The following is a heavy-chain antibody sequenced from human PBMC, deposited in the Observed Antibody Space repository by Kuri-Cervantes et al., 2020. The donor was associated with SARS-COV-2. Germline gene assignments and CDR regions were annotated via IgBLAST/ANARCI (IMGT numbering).Heavy chain of an antibody. CDR2: INPNSGGT. V-gene: IGHV1-2*04. Sequence: ASVKVSCKASGYTFTGYYMHWVQQAPGQGLEWMGWINPNSGGTNYAQKFQGWVTMTRDTSISTVYMELSRLRSDDTAVYYCARSTSFRRLVVISQGGAFDIWGRGTMVTVSS. D-gene: IGHD3-22*01. CDR3: ARSTSFRRLVVISQGGAFDI. CDR1: GYTFTGYY. J-gene: IGHJ3*02.